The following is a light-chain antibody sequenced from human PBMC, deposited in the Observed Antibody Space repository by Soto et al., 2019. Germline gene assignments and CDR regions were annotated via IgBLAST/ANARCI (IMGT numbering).Light chain of an antibody. CDR3: SSYTSSGTYV. Sequence: QSALTQPASVSGSPGQSIAISCTGTSSDVGDYNYVSWYQQHPDKAPKLMIYEVSNRPSGVSSRFSGSKSGDTASLTISGPQAEDEADYYCSSYTSSGTYVFGTGTKLTVL. V-gene: IGLV2-14*01. CDR2: EVS. J-gene: IGLJ1*01. CDR1: SSDVGDYNY.